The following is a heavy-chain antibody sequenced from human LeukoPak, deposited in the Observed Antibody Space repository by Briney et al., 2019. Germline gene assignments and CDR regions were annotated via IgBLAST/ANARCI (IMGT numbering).Heavy chain of an antibody. CDR3: ARAPLGRLYYYDSSGSYYFDY. D-gene: IGHD3-22*01. J-gene: IGHJ4*02. Sequence: SETLSLTCTVSGGSISSYYWSWIRQPAGKGLEWIGRIYTSGSTNYNPSLKSRVTMSVDTSKNQFSLKLSSVTAADTAVYYCARAPLGRLYYYDSSGSYYFDYWGQGTLVTVSS. CDR1: GGSISSYY. CDR2: IYTSGST. V-gene: IGHV4-4*07.